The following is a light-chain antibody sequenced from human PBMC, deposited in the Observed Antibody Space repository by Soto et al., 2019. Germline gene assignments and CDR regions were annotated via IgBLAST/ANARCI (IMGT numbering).Light chain of an antibody. CDR1: QGIGSN. Sequence: EVVMTQSPATLSLSPGDRATVSCRASQGIGSNLAWYQQKPGQAPRLLIYGASTRAAGVPARFSGSGSGTESTLAISSLQSEDFALYYCQQYSDWPPVTFGGVTKVEIK. J-gene: IGKJ4*01. CDR2: GAS. CDR3: QQYSDWPPVT. V-gene: IGKV3-15*01.